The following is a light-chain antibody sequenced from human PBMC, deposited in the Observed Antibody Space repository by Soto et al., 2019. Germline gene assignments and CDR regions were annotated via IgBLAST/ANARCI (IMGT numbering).Light chain of an antibody. CDR3: QQYNSYPQT. J-gene: IGKJ1*01. V-gene: IGKV1-5*01. CDR1: QSISSW. CDR2: DAS. Sequence: DIQMTQSPSTLSASVGDRVTITCRASQSISSWLAWYQQKPGKAPKLLIYDASSLESGVPSRFSGRGSGTEFTLTISSLQPDDFATYYCQQYNSYPQTFGQGTKVEIK.